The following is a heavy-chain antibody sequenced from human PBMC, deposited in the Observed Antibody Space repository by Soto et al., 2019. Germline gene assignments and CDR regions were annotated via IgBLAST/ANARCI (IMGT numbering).Heavy chain of an antibody. V-gene: IGHV3-48*02. CDR3: ARDNPHYDILTGYYYGMDV. J-gene: IGHJ6*02. CDR2: ISSSSSTI. D-gene: IGHD3-9*01. CDR1: GFTFSRYS. Sequence: GGSLRLSCAASGFTFSRYSMNGVRQAPGKGLEWVSYISSSSSTIYYADSVKGRFTVSRDNAKNSLYLQMNSLRDEDTAVYYCARDNPHYDILTGYYYGMDVWGQGTTVTVSS.